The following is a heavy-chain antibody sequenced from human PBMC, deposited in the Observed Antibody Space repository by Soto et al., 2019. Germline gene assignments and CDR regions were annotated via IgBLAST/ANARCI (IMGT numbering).Heavy chain of an antibody. V-gene: IGHV1-46*01. Sequence: ASVKVSCKASGYILSSYNMHWVRQAPGQGLEWMGMINPRGGRTSYAQKLHDRVTMTRDTSTNTVYMELSSLRSDDTAVYYCARTYCAADCPRRDFDYWGQGTLVTVSS. D-gene: IGHD2-21*02. CDR1: GYILSSYN. CDR3: ARTYCAADCPRRDFDY. CDR2: INPRGGRT. J-gene: IGHJ4*02.